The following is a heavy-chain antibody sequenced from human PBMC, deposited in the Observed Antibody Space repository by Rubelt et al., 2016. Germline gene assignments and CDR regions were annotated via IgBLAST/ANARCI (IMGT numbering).Heavy chain of an antibody. J-gene: IGHJ4*02. CDR2: IYYGGST. Sequence: VSSYYLTWIRQPPGKGLEYIGYIYYGGSTNYNPSLQSRVTISVDTSKNQFSLKLSSVTAADTAGYYCARRGVSGYVDSWGQGTLVTVSS. D-gene: IGHD3-10*01. CDR1: VSSYY. V-gene: IGHV4-59*02. CDR3: ARRGVSGYVDS.